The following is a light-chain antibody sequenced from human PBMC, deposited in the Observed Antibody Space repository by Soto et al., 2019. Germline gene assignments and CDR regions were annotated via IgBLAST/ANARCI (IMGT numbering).Light chain of an antibody. V-gene: IGLV1-40*01. J-gene: IGLJ2*01. CDR2: GNS. CDR1: SSNIGAGYD. CDR3: QSYDSSLSGSSVGV. Sequence: QSVLTQPPSVSGAPGQRVTISCTGSSSNIGAGYDVHWYQQLPGTAPKLLIYGNSNRPSGVPDRFSGSKSGTSASLAITGLQAEDEADYYCQSYDSSLSGSSVGVFGGGTKLTVL.